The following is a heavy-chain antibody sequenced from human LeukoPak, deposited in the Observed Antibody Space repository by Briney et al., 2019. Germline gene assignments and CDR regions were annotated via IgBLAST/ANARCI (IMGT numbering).Heavy chain of an antibody. CDR3: VRQSRDGYNHYFDS. CDR1: GGSVSRDY. V-gene: IGHV4-59*08. Sequence: PSETLSLTFTVSGGSVSRDYWSWIRQPPGQGLEWIGYIYHSGSTYYNPSLKSRVTISLETSKNQLSLRLSSVTAADTAVYYCVRQSRDGYNHYFDSFVQGTLVTVSS. J-gene: IGHJ4*02. D-gene: IGHD5-24*01. CDR2: IYHSGST.